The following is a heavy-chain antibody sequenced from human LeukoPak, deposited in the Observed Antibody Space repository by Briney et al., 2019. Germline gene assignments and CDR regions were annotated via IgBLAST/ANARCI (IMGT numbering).Heavy chain of an antibody. J-gene: IGHJ4*02. Sequence: PGGSLRLSCAASGFTFSRYSMNWVRQAPGKGLEWVSSISIGNTYIYYADSVKGRFTISRDNSKNTLYLQMNSLRAEDTAVYYCAKSHGYSYGFDYWGQGTLVTVSS. CDR1: GFTFSRYS. V-gene: IGHV3-21*01. CDR3: AKSHGYSYGFDY. CDR2: ISIGNTYI. D-gene: IGHD5-18*01.